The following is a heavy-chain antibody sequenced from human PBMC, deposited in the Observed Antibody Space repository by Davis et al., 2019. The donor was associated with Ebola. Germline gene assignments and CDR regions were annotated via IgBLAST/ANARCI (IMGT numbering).Heavy chain of an antibody. D-gene: IGHD2-2*01. CDR2: IDPSDSYT. Sequence: GESLKISCKGSGYSFTSYWISWVRQMPGKGLEWMGRIDPSDSYTNYSPSFQGHVTISADKSIRTAYLHWNSLKASDTATYYCARQGTTSWDSWGQGTLVTVSS. CDR1: GYSFTSYW. J-gene: IGHJ4*02. CDR3: ARQGTTSWDS. V-gene: IGHV5-10-1*01.